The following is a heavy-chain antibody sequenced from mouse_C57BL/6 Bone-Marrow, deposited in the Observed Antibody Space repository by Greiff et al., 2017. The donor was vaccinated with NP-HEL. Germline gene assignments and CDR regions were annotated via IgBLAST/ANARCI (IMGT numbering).Heavy chain of an antibody. V-gene: IGHV1-36*01. D-gene: IGHD1-1*01. Sequence: VQLQQSGPVLVKPGPSVKISCKASGFTFTDYYMHWVKQSHGKSLEWIGLVYPYNGGTSYNQKFKGKATLTVDTSSSTAYMELNSLTSEDSAVDYCAREVEITTVVGSGLDFDYWGQGTTLTVSS. J-gene: IGHJ2*01. CDR1: GFTFTDYY. CDR2: VYPYNGGT. CDR3: AREVEITTVVGSGLDFDY.